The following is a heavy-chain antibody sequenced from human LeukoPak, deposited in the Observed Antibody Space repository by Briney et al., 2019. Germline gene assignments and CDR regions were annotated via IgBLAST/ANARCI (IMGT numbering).Heavy chain of an antibody. V-gene: IGHV3-21*01. J-gene: IGHJ2*01. Sequence: PGGSLRLSRAASGFTFSSYSMNWVRQAPGKGLEWVSSISSSSSYIYYADSVKGRFTISRDNAKNSLYLQMNSLRAEDTAVYYCATVPNYDFWSAYYTRMAWYFDLWGRGTLVTVSS. CDR1: GFTFSSYS. D-gene: IGHD3-3*01. CDR2: ISSSSSYI. CDR3: ATVPNYDFWSAYYTRMAWYFDL.